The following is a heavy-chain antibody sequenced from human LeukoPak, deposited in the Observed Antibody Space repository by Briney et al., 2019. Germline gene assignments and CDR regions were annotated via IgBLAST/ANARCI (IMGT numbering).Heavy chain of an antibody. CDR1: GYTFTSYG. Sequence: ASVKVSCKASGYTFTSYGISWVRQAPGQGLEWMGIINPSGGSTSYAQKFQGRVTMTRDTSTSTVYMELSSLRSEDTAVYYCARDWGGDYYDSSGRPWFPGIAFDIWGQGTMVTVSS. V-gene: IGHV1-46*01. J-gene: IGHJ3*02. CDR2: INPSGGST. CDR3: ARDWGGDYYDSSGRPWFPGIAFDI. D-gene: IGHD3-22*01.